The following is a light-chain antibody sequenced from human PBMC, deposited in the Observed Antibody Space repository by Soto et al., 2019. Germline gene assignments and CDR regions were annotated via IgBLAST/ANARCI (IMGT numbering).Light chain of an antibody. CDR2: LNSDGSH. J-gene: IGLJ2*01. CDR3: QTWGTAILL. CDR1: SGHSSYA. V-gene: IGLV4-69*01. Sequence: QSVLTQSPSASASLGASVKLTCTLSSGHSSYAIAWHQQQPEKGPRYLMKLNSDGSHSKGDGIPDRFSGSSSGAERYLTISSLQSEDEADYYCQTWGTAILLFGGGTKVTVL.